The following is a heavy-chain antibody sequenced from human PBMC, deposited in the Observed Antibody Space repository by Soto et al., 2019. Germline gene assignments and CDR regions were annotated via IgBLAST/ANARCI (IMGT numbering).Heavy chain of an antibody. D-gene: IGHD3-22*01. CDR2: IYYSGST. CDR1: GGSISSYY. CDR3: ARETYYYDSSGYSPPYYGMDV. Sequence: SETLSLTCTVSGGSISSYYWSWIRQPPGKGLECIGYIYYSGSTYYNPSLKSRVTISVDTSKNQFSLKLSSVTAADTAVYYCARETYYYDSSGYSPPYYGMDVWGQGTTVTVSS. J-gene: IGHJ6*02. V-gene: IGHV4-59*12.